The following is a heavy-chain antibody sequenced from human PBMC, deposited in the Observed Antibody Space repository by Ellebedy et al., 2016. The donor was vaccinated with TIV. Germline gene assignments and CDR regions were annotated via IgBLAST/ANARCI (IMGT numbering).Heavy chain of an antibody. CDR1: GYMFSSYG. Sequence: ASVKVSCKAFGYMFSSYGIAWVRQAPGQGLEWMGWISAYNGNKNYAQKLQGRVTMTTDTSTSPAYMELRSLRSDDTAMYYCARDRYNDYWSGYYPDYYYYGMDVWGQGTTVTVSS. J-gene: IGHJ6*02. V-gene: IGHV1-18*01. D-gene: IGHD3-3*01. CDR2: ISAYNGNK. CDR3: ARDRYNDYWSGYYPDYYYYGMDV.